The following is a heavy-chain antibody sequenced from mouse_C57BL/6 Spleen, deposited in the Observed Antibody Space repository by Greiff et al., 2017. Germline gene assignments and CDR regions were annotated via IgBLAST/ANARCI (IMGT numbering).Heavy chain of an antibody. J-gene: IGHJ1*03. V-gene: IGHV5-15*04. CDR1: GFTFSDYG. CDR2: ISNLAYSI. Sequence: EVMLVESGGGLVQPGGSLKLSCAASGFTFSDYGMAWVRQAPRKGPEWVAFISNLAYSIYYADPVTGRFTISRENAKNTLYLEMSSLRSEDTAMYYCARQGDYYGSSGYFDVWGTGTTVTVSS. D-gene: IGHD1-1*01. CDR3: ARQGDYYGSSGYFDV.